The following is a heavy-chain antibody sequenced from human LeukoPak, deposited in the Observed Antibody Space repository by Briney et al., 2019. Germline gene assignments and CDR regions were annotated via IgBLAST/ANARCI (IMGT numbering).Heavy chain of an antibody. V-gene: IGHV3-11*01. CDR3: ARTGRNNYFDS. CDR2: ISSSSHVI. D-gene: IGHD1-14*01. CDR1: GFTFSDSY. J-gene: IGHJ5*01. Sequence: GGSLRLSCAVSGFTFSDSYMSWTRKAPGKGLDWLACISSSSHVIYYADSVKGRFTISRDNAKNSLYLQLNSLRAEDTAVYYCARTGRNNYFDSWGQGTLVTVSS.